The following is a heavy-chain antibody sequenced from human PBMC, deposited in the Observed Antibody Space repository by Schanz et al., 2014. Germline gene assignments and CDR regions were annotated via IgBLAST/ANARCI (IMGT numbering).Heavy chain of an antibody. CDR2: VGDTGTTK. CDR1: GFPFSSHG. J-gene: IGHJ5*02. CDR3: AKDQLANYRGSGYNWFDP. V-gene: IGHV3-30*18. D-gene: IGHD3-10*01. Sequence: QVQLVESGGGVVQPGRSLKLSCAASGFPFSSHGMHWVRQAPAKGLEWVAVVGDTGTTKFYADSVKGRFSVSRDNSKNTLYLQMNSLRADDTAVYYCAKDQLANYRGSGYNWFDPWGQGTLVTVSS.